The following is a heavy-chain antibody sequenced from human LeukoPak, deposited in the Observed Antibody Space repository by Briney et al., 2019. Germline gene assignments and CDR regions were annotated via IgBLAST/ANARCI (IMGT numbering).Heavy chain of an antibody. CDR3: ARPSNEYCSGGSCYYYGMDV. V-gene: IGHV1-18*01. CDR1: GYTFTSYG. J-gene: IGHJ6*02. CDR2: ISAYNGNT. Sequence: ASVKVSCKTSGYTFTSYGISWVRQAPGQGPEWMGWISAYNGNTNYAQKLQGRVTMTTDTSTSTAYMELRSLRSDDTAVYYCARPSNEYCSGGSCYYYGMDVWGQGTTVTVSS. D-gene: IGHD2-15*01.